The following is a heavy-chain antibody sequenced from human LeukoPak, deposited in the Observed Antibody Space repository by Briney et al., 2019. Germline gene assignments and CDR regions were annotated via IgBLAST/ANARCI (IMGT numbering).Heavy chain of an antibody. D-gene: IGHD4-23*01. CDR2: IRYDG. CDR3: TRQGYGGNSQVLSN. CDR1: GFTFSNHG. J-gene: IGHJ4*02. Sequence: PGGSLRLSCAASGFTFSNHGMHWVRQAPGKGLEWVAFIRYDGYADSVKGRFTTSRDNSKNTLYLQMNSLKTEDTAVYYCTRQGYGGNSQVLSNWGQGTLVTVSS. V-gene: IGHV3-30*02.